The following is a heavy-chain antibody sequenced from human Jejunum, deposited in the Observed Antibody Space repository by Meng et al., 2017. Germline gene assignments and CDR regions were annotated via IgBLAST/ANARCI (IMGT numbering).Heavy chain of an antibody. CDR3: ARDPSSTVTSPTADAFDI. J-gene: IGHJ3*02. CDR2: IYTTGSI. Sequence: LRLSCTVSGGSIGSGSFYWNWIRQPAGKGLEWIGRIYTTGSISYNPSLTSRVTISLDTSKNQFSLKLLHVTAADTAVYFCARDPSSTVTSPTADAFDILGKGIDVAVSS. CDR1: GGSIGSGSFY. D-gene: IGHD4-17*01. V-gene: IGHV4-61*02.